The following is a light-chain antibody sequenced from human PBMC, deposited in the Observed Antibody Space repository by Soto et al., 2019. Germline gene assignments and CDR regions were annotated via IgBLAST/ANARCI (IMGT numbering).Light chain of an antibody. CDR1: NRDVGGYNY. CDR2: EVT. J-gene: IGLJ2*01. Sequence: QSALAQPASVSGSPGQSITISCAGTNRDVGGYNYVSWYQQYPGKAPPLIIYEVTYRASGVSNRFAGSKSGNTASLTISGLQAEDEADYYCSSYSSSSALDVIFGGGTKVTFL. CDR3: SSYSSSSALDVI. V-gene: IGLV2-14*01.